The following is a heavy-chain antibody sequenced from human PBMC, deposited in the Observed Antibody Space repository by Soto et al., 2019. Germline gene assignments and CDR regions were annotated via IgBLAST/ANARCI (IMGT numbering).Heavy chain of an antibody. CDR2: ISSSSSTI. Sequence: QPGGSLRLSCAASGFTFSSYSMNWVRQAPGKGLEWVSYISSSSSTIYYADSVKGRFTISRDNAKNSLYLQMNSLRDEDTAVYYCARSPPLYYYDSSGYWVPFDYWGQGTLVTVSS. J-gene: IGHJ4*02. CDR1: GFTFSSYS. V-gene: IGHV3-48*02. CDR3: ARSPPLYYYDSSGYWVPFDY. D-gene: IGHD3-22*01.